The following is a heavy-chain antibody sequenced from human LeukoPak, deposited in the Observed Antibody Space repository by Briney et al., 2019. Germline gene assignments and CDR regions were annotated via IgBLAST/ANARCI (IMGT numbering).Heavy chain of an antibody. D-gene: IGHD3-22*01. CDR3: ARAPSEIGGYYPEYFRH. CDR2: IKSDGST. CDR1: GFTFSSYW. Sequence: GGSLRLSCGASGFTFSSYWMHWVRQAPGKGLVWVSRIKSDGSTNYADSVKGRFTTSRDNAKNTVSLQMNSLRAEDTGVYYCARAPSEIGGYYPEYFRHWGQGTLVTVSS. V-gene: IGHV3-74*01. J-gene: IGHJ1*01.